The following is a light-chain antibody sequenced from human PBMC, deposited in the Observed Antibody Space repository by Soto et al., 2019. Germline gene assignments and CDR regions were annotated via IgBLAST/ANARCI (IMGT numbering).Light chain of an antibody. J-gene: IGLJ3*02. CDR3: NSYASSSARV. CDR1: SSDVGAFNY. CDR2: EVS. Sequence: QSALTQPASVSGSPGQSITISCTGTSSDVGAFNYVSWYQQHPGKAPKLIIYEVSNRPSGVSNRFSGSKSANMASLTISGLQAEDEADYYCNSYASSSARVFGGGTKLTVL. V-gene: IGLV2-14*01.